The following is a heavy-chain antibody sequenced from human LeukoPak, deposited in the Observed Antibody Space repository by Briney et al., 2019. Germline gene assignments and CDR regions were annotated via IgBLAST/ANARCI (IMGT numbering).Heavy chain of an antibody. CDR1: GGTFSTYA. D-gene: IGHD3-10*01. V-gene: IGHV1-69*13. J-gene: IGHJ5*02. CDR3: ARGHGSGYTNWFDP. Sequence: ASVKVSCKASGGTFSTYAISWVRQAPGQGLEWMGGIIPIFGTSNYAQKFQGRVTITADESTSTAYMELSSLRSEDTAVYYCARGHGSGYTNWFDPWGQGTQVTVSS. CDR2: IIPIFGTS.